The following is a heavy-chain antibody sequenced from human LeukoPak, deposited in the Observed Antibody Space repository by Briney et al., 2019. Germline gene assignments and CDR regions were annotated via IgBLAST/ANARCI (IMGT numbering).Heavy chain of an antibody. J-gene: IGHJ3*02. CDR1: GYSISSGYY. CDR2: IYHSGST. D-gene: IGHD2-2*01. Sequence: SETLSLTCTVSGYSISSGYYWGWIRQPPGKGLEWIGSIYHSGSTYYNPSLKSRVTISVDTSKNQFSLKLSSVTAVDTAVYYCAGDQDQYCSSTSCPMRNAFDIWGQATMVTVSS. CDR3: AGDQDQYCSSTSCPMRNAFDI. V-gene: IGHV4-38-2*02.